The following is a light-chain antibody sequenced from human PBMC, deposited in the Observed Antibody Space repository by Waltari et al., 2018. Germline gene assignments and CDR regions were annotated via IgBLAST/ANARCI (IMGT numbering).Light chain of an antibody. J-gene: IGKJ1*01. CDR3: QQYFTTLRT. V-gene: IGKV4-1*01. CDR1: QSLLYSSNNKNY. Sequence: DIVMTQSPDSLAVSLGERATINSKSSQSLLYSSNNKNYLAWYQQKPGQPPKLLIYWASTRESGVPDRFSGSGSGTDFTLTISSLQAEDVAVYYCQQYFTTLRTFGQGTKVEIK. CDR2: WAS.